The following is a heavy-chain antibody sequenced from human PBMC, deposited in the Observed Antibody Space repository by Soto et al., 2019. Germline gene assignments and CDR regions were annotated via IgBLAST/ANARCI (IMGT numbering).Heavy chain of an antibody. CDR2: ISYDGSNK. D-gene: IGHD3-22*01. CDR1: GFTFSSYG. J-gene: IGHJ4*02. CDR3: ANSYHDSSGFDY. Sequence: PGGSLRLSCAASGFTFSSYGMHWVRQAPGKGLEWVAVISYDGSNKYYADSVKGRFTISRDNSKNTLYLQMNSLRAEDTAVYYCANSYHDSSGFDYWGQGTMVTVSS. V-gene: IGHV3-30*18.